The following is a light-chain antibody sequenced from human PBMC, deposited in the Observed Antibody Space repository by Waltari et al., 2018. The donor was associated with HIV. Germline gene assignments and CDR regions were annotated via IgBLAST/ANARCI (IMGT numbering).Light chain of an antibody. CDR3: CSFAGSSTWV. J-gene: IGLJ3*02. Sequence: QSALTQPRSVSGSPGQSVTISCTGTSSDVGGYDFVSWYQQKPGKAPKLMIYDVTKRPAGVPDRFSGSKSGITASLTISGLQAEDEADYCGCSFAGSSTWVFGGGTKLTVL. V-gene: IGLV2-11*01. CDR2: DVT. CDR1: SSDVGGYDF.